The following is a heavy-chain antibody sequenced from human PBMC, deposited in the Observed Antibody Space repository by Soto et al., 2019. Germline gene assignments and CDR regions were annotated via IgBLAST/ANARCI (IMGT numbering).Heavy chain of an antibody. CDR1: GFIFNRYA. CDR3: ARSRSGAVPDSFGY. D-gene: IGHD3-3*01. Sequence: QVQLVESGGRVVQPGRSLRLSCAASGFIFNRYAIHWVRQTPGKGLGWVAVISKDGSVQYYADSVRGRFIISRDKSKDTVYQEMNSLRAEDTAVFYCARSRSGAVPDSFGYWGQGTLVTVSS. CDR2: ISKDGSVQ. J-gene: IGHJ4*02. V-gene: IGHV3-30-3*01.